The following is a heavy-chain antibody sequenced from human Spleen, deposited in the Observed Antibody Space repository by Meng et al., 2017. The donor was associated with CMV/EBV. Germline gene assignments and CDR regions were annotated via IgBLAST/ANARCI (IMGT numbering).Heavy chain of an antibody. CDR2: IYYSGST. CDR1: GGSISSSSYY. Sequence: SETLSLTCTVSGGSISSSSYYWGWIRQPPGKELEWIGSIYYSGSTYYNPSLKSRVTISLDTSKNQFSLKLTSVTAADTAVYYCARGYSGWYDNWGQGTLVTVSS. CDR3: ARGYSGWYDN. J-gene: IGHJ5*02. D-gene: IGHD4-11*01. V-gene: IGHV4-39*07.